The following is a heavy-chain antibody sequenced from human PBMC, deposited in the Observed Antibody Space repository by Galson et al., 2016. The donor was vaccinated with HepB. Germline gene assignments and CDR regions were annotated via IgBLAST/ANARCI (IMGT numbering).Heavy chain of an antibody. J-gene: IGHJ6*04. Sequence: SLRLSCAASGFTFNNCGMTWVRQAPGKGLEVVSSISRSGGSTDYADSVKGRFIISRDNTKNTLSLQMNSLRTEDTAVYYCVQGSAERAVWGKGTTVTVSS. CDR3: VQGSAERAV. D-gene: IGHD3-3*01. V-gene: IGHV3-23*01. CDR1: GFTFNNCG. CDR2: ISRSGGST.